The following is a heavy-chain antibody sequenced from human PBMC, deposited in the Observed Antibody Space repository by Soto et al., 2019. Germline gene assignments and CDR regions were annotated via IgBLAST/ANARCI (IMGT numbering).Heavy chain of an antibody. Sequence: QVQLQESGPGLVKPSETLSLTCTVSGGSISDFYWSWIRQPPGKALEWIGYGYMYYSGSTYYNPSLEGRVSISVDPSNNQFSLRLSSVTAADTAVYYCARGSLYTVTANAFDVWGPGAPVTVSS. CDR3: ARGSLYTVTANAFDV. CDR2: MYYSGST. D-gene: IGHD2-21*02. CDR1: GGSISDFY. V-gene: IGHV4-59*01. J-gene: IGHJ3*01.